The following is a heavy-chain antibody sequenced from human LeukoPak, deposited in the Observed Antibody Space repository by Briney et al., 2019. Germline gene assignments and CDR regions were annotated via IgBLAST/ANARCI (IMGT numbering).Heavy chain of an antibody. D-gene: IGHD5-18*01. CDR3: AIMDVDTAIPPFDY. CDR1: GGTFSSYA. Sequence: ASVKVSCKASGGTFSSYAISWVRQAPGQGLEWMGGIIPIFGTANYAQKFQGRVTITADESTSTAYMELSSLRSGDTAVYYCAIMDVDTAIPPFDYWGQGTLVTVSS. CDR2: IIPIFGTA. V-gene: IGHV1-69*13. J-gene: IGHJ4*02.